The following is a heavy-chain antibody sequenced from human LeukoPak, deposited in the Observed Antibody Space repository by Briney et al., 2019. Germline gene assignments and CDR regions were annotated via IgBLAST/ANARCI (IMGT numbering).Heavy chain of an antibody. CDR2: IYYTGST. D-gene: IGHD5-18*01. J-gene: IGHJ4*02. CDR3: ASLGYSYGYAHDY. CDR1: GGSLGSHF. Sequence: PSETLSLTCTVSGGSLGSHFWSWIRQPPGKGLEWIGYIYYTGSTDYNPSLKTRVTISLDTSKNQFSLKLSSVTAADTAVYYCASLGYSYGYAHDYWGQGTLVTVSS. V-gene: IGHV4-59*11.